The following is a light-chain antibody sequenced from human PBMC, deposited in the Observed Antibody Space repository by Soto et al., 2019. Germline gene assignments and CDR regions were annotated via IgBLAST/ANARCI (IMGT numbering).Light chain of an antibody. J-gene: IGKJ5*01. Sequence: EIVMTQFPATLSVSPGARVTLSCRASQSVSSSIAWYQQKPGQAPSLLIYGASTRATGIPARFSGSGSGTEFTLTISSLQSEDFAVYYCQQYKNWPSITFGQGTRLEIK. V-gene: IGKV3-15*01. CDR1: QSVSSS. CDR3: QQYKNWPSIT. CDR2: GAS.